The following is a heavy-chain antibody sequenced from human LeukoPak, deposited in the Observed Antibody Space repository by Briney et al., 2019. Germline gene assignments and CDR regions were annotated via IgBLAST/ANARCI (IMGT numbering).Heavy chain of an antibody. V-gene: IGHV3-30-3*01. CDR3: ARDFPYGDSALDY. D-gene: IGHD4-17*01. Sequence: GGSLRLSCAASGFTFSNYVMHWVRQAPGKGLAWVAVISDDGTNTYYADSVKGRFTISRDNSKNTLHLQMDSLRDADTAVYYCARDFPYGDSALDYWGQGTLVTVSS. CDR1: GFTFSNYV. J-gene: IGHJ4*02. CDR2: ISDDGTNT.